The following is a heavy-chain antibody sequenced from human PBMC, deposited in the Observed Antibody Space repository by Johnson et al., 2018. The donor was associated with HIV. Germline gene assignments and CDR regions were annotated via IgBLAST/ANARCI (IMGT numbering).Heavy chain of an antibody. CDR3: ARVKQQVVRVGSDAFDI. J-gene: IGHJ3*02. CDR2: IYSGGRT. D-gene: IGHD6-13*01. CDR1: GFTFSSYG. Sequence: QVQLVESGGGVVQPGGSLRLSCAASGFTFSSYGMHWVRQAPGKGLECVSGIYSGGRTYYADSVKGRFTISRDNSKNTLYRQMNSLRAEDTAVYYCARVKQQVVRVGSDAFDIWGQGTMVTVSS. V-gene: IGHV3-NL1*01.